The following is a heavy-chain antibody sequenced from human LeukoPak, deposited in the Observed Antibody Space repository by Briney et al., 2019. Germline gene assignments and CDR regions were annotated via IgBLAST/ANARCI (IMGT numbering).Heavy chain of an antibody. Sequence: ASVKVSCKASGYTFTSYYMHWVRLAPGQGLEWMGIINPSGGSTSYAQKFQGRVTMTRDTSTSTVYMELSSLRSEDTAVYYCAGEETTVTRGLDYWGQGTLVTVSS. CDR3: AGEETTVTRGLDY. CDR2: INPSGGST. D-gene: IGHD4-17*01. CDR1: GYTFTSYY. V-gene: IGHV1-46*01. J-gene: IGHJ4*02.